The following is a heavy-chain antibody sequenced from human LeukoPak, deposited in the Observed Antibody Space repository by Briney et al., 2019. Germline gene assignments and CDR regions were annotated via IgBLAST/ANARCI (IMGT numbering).Heavy chain of an antibody. CDR3: ARGYSGYDSGLYYYYYYMDV. V-gene: IGHV4-4*07. CDR2: IYISGST. J-gene: IGHJ6*03. D-gene: IGHD5-12*01. CDR1: GGSISSYY. Sequence: PSETLSLTCTVSGGSISSYYWSWIRQPAGKGLEWIGRIYISGSTNYNPSLKSRVTMSVDTSKNQFSLKLSSVTAADTAVYYCARGYSGYDSGLYYYYYYMDVWGKGTTVTVSS.